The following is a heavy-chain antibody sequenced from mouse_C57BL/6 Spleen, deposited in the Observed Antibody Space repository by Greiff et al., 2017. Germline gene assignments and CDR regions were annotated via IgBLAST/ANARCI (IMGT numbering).Heavy chain of an antibody. Sequence: VQVQESDAELVKPGASVKISCKVSGYTFTDHTIHWMKQRPEQGLEWIGYIYPRDGSTKYNEKFKGKATLTADKSSSTAYMQLNSLTSEDSAVYFCARDYGSSYWYFDVWGTGTTVTVSS. CDR3: ARDYGSSYWYFDV. D-gene: IGHD1-1*01. V-gene: IGHV1-78*01. CDR2: IYPRDGST. J-gene: IGHJ1*03. CDR1: GYTFTDHT.